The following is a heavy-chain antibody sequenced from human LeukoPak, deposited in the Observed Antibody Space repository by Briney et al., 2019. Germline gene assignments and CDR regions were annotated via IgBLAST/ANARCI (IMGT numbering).Heavy chain of an antibody. V-gene: IGHV3-30-3*02. J-gene: IGHJ4*02. D-gene: IGHD2-21*02. CDR1: GFTFSSYA. Sequence: GGSLRLSCAASGFTFSSYAMHWVRQAPGKGLEWVAVISYDGSNKYYADSVKGRFTISRDNSKNTLYLQMNSLRAEDTAVYYCAKRTAYCGGDCPTFEYWGQGTLVTVSS. CDR2: ISYDGSNK. CDR3: AKRTAYCGGDCPTFEY.